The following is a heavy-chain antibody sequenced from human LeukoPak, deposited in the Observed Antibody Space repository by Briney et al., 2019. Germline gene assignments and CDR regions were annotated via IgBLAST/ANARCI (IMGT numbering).Heavy chain of an antibody. D-gene: IGHD3-3*01. J-gene: IGHJ4*02. V-gene: IGHV4-59*01. CDR3: ARGFCSDEICQVFTH. Sequence: GSLRLSCAASGFTFSSYWMSWIRQTPGKGLEWVGYISHSGNTDYAPSLKSRVTMSLDTSKNQFALKLSSVTAADTALYYCARGFCSDEICQVFTHWGQGTLVTVSS. CDR1: GFTFSSYW. CDR2: ISHSGNT.